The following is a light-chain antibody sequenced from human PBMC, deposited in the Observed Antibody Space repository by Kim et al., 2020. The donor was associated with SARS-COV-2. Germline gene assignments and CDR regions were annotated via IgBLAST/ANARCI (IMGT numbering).Light chain of an antibody. CDR1: CSEHQGGYN. CDR3: QSSGSSLRFV. Sequence: GSCSEHQGGYNYPWLQQPTPSPPNLLVYCHGNRPPGGPHRLFASTSGASASLAITGLQAENEADYYCQSSGSSLRFVFGTGTKVTVL. V-gene: IGLV1-40*03. J-gene: IGLJ1*01. CDR2: CHG.